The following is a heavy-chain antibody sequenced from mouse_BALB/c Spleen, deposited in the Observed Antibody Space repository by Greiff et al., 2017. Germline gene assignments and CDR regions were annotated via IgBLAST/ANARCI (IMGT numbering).Heavy chain of an antibody. CDR1: GFTFSSFG. J-gene: IGHJ3*01. CDR2: ISSGSSTI. CDR3: ARSSFGITTASWFAY. V-gene: IGHV5-17*02. Sequence: EVMLVESGGGLVQPGGSRKLSCAPSGFTFSSFGMHWVRQAPEKGLEWVAYISSGSSTIYYADTVKGRFTISRDNPKNTLFLQMTSLRSEDTVMYYCARSSFGITTASWFAYWGQGTMVTVSA. D-gene: IGHD1-2*01.